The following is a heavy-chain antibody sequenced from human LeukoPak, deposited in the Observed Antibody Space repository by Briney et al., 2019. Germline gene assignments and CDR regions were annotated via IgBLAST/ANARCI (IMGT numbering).Heavy chain of an antibody. J-gene: IGHJ5*02. D-gene: IGHD4-23*01. CDR1: GGSISSYY. CDR2: IYTSGST. CDR3: ARVPYATVVTLYWFDP. V-gene: IGHV4-4*07. Sequence: PSETLSLTCTVSGGSISSYYWSWIRQPAGKGLEWIGRIYTSGSTYYNPSLKSRVTISVDTSKSQFSLKLSSVTAADTAVYYCARVPYATVVTLYWFDPWGQGTLVTVSS.